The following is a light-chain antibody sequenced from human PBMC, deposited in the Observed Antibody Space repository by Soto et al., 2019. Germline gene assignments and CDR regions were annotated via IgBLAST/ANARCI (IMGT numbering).Light chain of an antibody. CDR3: SSYTSSSTYV. J-gene: IGLJ1*01. Sequence: QSVLTQPASVSGSPGQPITISCTGTSSDVGGSNGVSWYQQPPGTAPKLIIYDVSNRPSGVPDRFSGSKSGNTASLIISGLQAEDEGDYYCSSYTSSSTYVFGTGTKVTVL. CDR2: DVS. V-gene: IGLV2-18*02. CDR1: SSDVGGSNG.